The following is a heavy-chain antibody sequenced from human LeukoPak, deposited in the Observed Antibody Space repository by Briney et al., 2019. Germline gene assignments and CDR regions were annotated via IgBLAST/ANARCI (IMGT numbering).Heavy chain of an antibody. Sequence: ASVKVSCKASGYTFTSYGITWVRQAPGQGLEWMGWISPNTGDTVSAQKLQDRVTTTTDTSTSTAFMELRSLRFDDTAVYFCARAPSGTAFGPGDYWGQGTLVTVSS. V-gene: IGHV1-18*01. CDR1: GYTFTSYG. J-gene: IGHJ4*02. CDR2: ISPNTGDT. CDR3: ARAPSGTAFGPGDY. D-gene: IGHD3-3*02.